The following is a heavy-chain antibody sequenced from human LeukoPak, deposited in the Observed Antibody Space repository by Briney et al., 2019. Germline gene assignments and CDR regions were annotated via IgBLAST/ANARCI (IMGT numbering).Heavy chain of an antibody. CDR2: IYYSGNT. Sequence: SETLSLTCTVSVASISSDDYFWGWTRQPPGEGLEWIASIYYSGNTYYTPSLSGRVTISADSSKSQFFLRLRSVTAEDAAVYFCARTRGRVSKTDFDSWGQGTLVTVSS. J-gene: IGHJ4*02. CDR1: VASISSDDYF. V-gene: IGHV4-39*07. D-gene: IGHD5/OR15-5a*01. CDR3: ARTRGRVSKTDFDS.